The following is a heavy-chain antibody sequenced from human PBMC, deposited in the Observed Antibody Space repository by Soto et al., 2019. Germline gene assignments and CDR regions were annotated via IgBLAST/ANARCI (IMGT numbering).Heavy chain of an antibody. CDR3: ARDKADYYYYGMDV. Sequence: ASVKVSCKASGYSFNTYSISWVRRAPGQGLEWMGWISTYNGNTNYAQKLQGRVTMTTDTSTSTAYMELRSLRSDDTAVYYCARDKADYYYYGMDVWGQGTTVTVSS. CDR1: GYSFNTYS. V-gene: IGHV1-18*01. CDR2: ISTYNGNT. J-gene: IGHJ6*02.